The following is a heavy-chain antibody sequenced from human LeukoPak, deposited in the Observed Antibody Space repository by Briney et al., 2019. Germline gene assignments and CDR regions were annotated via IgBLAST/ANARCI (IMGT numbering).Heavy chain of an antibody. D-gene: IGHD6-19*01. Sequence: ASVKVSCKASGYTFTGYYMHWVRQAPGQGLEWMGWINPNSGGTNYAQKFQGRVTMTRDTSISTAYMELSRLRSDDTAVYYCARDSDSSGWYASGYWGQGTQVTVSS. J-gene: IGHJ4*02. CDR1: GYTFTGYY. CDR2: INPNSGGT. V-gene: IGHV1-2*02. CDR3: ARDSDSSGWYASGY.